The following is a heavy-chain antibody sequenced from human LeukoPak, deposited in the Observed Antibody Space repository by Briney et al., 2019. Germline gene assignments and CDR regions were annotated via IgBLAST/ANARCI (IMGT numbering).Heavy chain of an antibody. CDR3: ARLSDFWSGYYGFDF. CDR2: VYYSGST. D-gene: IGHD3-3*01. Sequence: SETLSLTCTVSGGSISSSSYYWGWIRQPPGKGLEWIGSVYYSGSTYHNPSLKSRVTISVDTSKNQFSLKLSSVTAADTAVYYCARLSDFWSGYYGFDFWGQGTLVTVTS. CDR1: GGSISSSSYY. V-gene: IGHV4-39*01. J-gene: IGHJ4*02.